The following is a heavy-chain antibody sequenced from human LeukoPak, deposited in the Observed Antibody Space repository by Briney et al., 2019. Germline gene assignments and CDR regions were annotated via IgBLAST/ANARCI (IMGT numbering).Heavy chain of an antibody. V-gene: IGHV3-30-3*01. D-gene: IGHD5-18*01. CDR3: AREVDTAMVGFYFDY. Sequence: PGGSLRLSCAASGFTFSSYWMHWVRQAPGKGLEWVAVISYDGSNKYYADSVKGRFTISRDNSKNTLYLQMNSLRAEDTAVYYCAREVDTAMVGFYFDYWGQGTLVTVSS. CDR1: GFTFSSYW. CDR2: ISYDGSNK. J-gene: IGHJ4*02.